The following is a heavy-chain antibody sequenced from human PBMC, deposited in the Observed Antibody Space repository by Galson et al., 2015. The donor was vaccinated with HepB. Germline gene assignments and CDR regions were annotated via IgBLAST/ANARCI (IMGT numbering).Heavy chain of an antibody. CDR1: GGTFSSYA. CDR3: ARGLRPPDSGYCSSTSCLEYNWFDP. CDR2: IIPIFGTA. V-gene: IGHV1-69*13. J-gene: IGHJ5*02. D-gene: IGHD2-2*01. Sequence: SVKVSCKASGGTFSSYAISWVRQAPGQGLEWMGGIIPIFGTANYAQKFQGRVTITADESTSTAYMELSSLRSEDTAVYYCARGLRPPDSGYCSSTSCLEYNWFDPWGQGTLVTVSS.